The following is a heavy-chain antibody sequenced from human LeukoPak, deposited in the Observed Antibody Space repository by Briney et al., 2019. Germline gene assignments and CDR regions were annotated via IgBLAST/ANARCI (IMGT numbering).Heavy chain of an antibody. CDR1: GYTFTGYY. D-gene: IGHD5-12*01. Sequence: ASVKVSCKASGYTFTGYYMHWVRQAPGQGLEWIGWINPNSGGTNYAQKFQGRVTMTRDTSISTAYMELSRLRSDDTAVYYCARVNSGYDYVTPNFDYWGQGTLVTVSS. CDR3: ARVNSGYDYVTPNFDY. J-gene: IGHJ4*02. V-gene: IGHV1-2*02. CDR2: INPNSGGT.